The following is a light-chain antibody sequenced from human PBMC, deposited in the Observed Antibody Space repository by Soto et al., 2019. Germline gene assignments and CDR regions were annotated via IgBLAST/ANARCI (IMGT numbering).Light chain of an antibody. Sequence: EIVLTQSPATLSLSPGERATLSSRASQSVSSYLAWYQQKPGQAPRLLINAASSRATGIPDRFSGSGSGTDFTLTISRLEPEDFAVYYCQQYGSSSWTFGQGTKVDIK. J-gene: IGKJ1*01. V-gene: IGKV3-20*01. CDR2: AAS. CDR3: QQYGSSSWT. CDR1: QSVSSY.